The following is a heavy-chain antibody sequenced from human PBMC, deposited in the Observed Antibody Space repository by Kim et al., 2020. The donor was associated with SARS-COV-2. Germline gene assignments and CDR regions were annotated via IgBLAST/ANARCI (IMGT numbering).Heavy chain of an antibody. V-gene: IGHV3-15*01. J-gene: IGHJ4*02. CDR2: GTT. CDR3: TTFSGWYNY. Sequence: GTTDYAAPVKGRFTISRDDSKNTLYLQMTSLKTEDTAVYYCTTFSGWYNYWGQGTLVTVSS. D-gene: IGHD6-19*01.